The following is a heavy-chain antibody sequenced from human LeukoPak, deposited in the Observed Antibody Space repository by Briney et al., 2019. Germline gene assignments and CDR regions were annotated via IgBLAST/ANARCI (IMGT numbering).Heavy chain of an antibody. CDR2: ISSSSSTI. J-gene: IGHJ3*02. V-gene: IGHV3-48*02. D-gene: IGHD3-22*01. CDR3: AREAFGYYYDSSGYFAFDI. CDR1: GFTFSSYS. Sequence: GGSLRLSCAASGFTFSSYSMNLVRQAPGKGLEWVSYISSSSSTIHYADSVKGRFTVSRDNAKNSLYLQMNSLRDEDTAVYYCAREAFGYYYDSSGYFAFDIWGQGTMVTVSS.